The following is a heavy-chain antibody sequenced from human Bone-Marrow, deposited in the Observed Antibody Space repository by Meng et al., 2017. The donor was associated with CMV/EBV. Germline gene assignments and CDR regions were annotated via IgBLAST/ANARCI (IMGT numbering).Heavy chain of an antibody. CDR2: IIAYNGNT. J-gene: IGHJ6*02. D-gene: IGHD3-10*01. CDR3: ARDRNGLVRGVIITIYYYYGMDV. Sequence: ASVKVSCKASGGTFSNYAINWVRQAPGQGLEWMGGIIAYNGNTNYAQKLQGRVTMTTDTSTSTAYMELRSLRSDDTAVYYCARDRNGLVRGVIITIYYYYGMDVWGQGTTVTVSS. V-gene: IGHV1-18*01. CDR1: GGTFSNYA.